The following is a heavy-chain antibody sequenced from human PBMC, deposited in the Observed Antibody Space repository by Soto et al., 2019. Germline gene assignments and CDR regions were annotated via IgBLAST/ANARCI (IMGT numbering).Heavy chain of an antibody. V-gene: IGHV4-34*01. CDR3: ARGTVLMVYATFDY. CDR2: INHSGST. D-gene: IGHD2-8*01. Sequence: PSETLSLTCAVYGGSFSGYYWSWTRQPPGKGLEWIGEINHSGSTTYNPSLKSRVTISVDTSKNQFSLKLSSVTAADTAVYYCARGTVLMVYATFDYWGQGTLVTVSS. J-gene: IGHJ4*02. CDR1: GGSFSGYY.